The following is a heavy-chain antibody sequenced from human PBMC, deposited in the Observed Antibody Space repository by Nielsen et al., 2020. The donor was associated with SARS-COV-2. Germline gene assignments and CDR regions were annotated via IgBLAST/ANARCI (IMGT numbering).Heavy chain of an antibody. J-gene: IGHJ4*02. D-gene: IGHD6-13*01. CDR3: ARSSNLYSSSWPDY. V-gene: IGHV3-30*03. CDR2: ISYDGSTK. CDR1: GFTFSSYG. Sequence: SLKISCAASGFTFSSYGMHWVRPAPGKGLEWVAVISYDGSTKYYADSVKGRFIISRDNSKNTLYLQMNSLRAEDTAVYQCARSSNLYSSSWPDYWGQGTLVTVSS.